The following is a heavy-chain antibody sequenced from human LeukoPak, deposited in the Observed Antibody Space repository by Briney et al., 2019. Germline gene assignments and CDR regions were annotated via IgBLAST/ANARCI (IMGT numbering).Heavy chain of an antibody. Sequence: GGSLRLSCAASGFTFSSYWMSWVRQAPGKGLEWVANIKQDGSEKYYVDSVKGRFTISRDNAKNSLYLQMSSLRAEDTAVYYCARQFEIWSGYADYWGQGTLVTVSS. CDR1: GFTFSSYW. V-gene: IGHV3-7*01. D-gene: IGHD3-3*01. CDR2: IKQDGSEK. CDR3: ARQFEIWSGYADY. J-gene: IGHJ4*02.